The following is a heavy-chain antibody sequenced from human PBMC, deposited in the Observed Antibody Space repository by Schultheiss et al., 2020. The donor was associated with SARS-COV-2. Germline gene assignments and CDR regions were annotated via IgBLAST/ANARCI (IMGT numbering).Heavy chain of an antibody. CDR1: GYSISSGYY. J-gene: IGHJ4*02. V-gene: IGHV4-38-2*01. D-gene: IGHD3-10*01. Sequence: SETLSLTCAVSGYSISSGYYWGWIRQPPGKGLEWIGSIYHSGSTYYNPSLKSRVTISVDTSKNQFSLKLSSVTAADTAVYYCARQSYGSGSDQGGSFDYWGQGTLVTVSS. CDR2: IYHSGST. CDR3: ARQSYGSGSDQGGSFDY.